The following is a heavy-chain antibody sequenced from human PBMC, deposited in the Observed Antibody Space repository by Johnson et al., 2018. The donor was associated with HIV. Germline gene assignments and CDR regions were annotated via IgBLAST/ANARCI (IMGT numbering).Heavy chain of an antibody. J-gene: IGHJ3*02. Sequence: VQLVESGGGLVQPGRSLRLSCAASGFTFDDYAMHWVRQAPGKGLEWVSGISWNSGDTYYPGSVKGRFTISRENAKNSLYLQMNSLRAGDTAVYYCAKGLVPAAVSRRTGAPDAFDIWGQGTMVTVSS. V-gene: IGHV3-9*01. D-gene: IGHD2-2*01. CDR1: GFTFDDYA. CDR3: AKGLVPAAVSRRTGAPDAFDI. CDR2: ISWNSGDT.